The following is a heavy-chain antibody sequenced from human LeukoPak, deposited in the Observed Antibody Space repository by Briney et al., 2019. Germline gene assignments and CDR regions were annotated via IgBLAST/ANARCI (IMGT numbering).Heavy chain of an antibody. CDR1: GFTFSSYS. D-gene: IGHD1-26*01. Sequence: PGGSLRLPCAASGFTFSSYSINWVRQAPGKGLEWVSYISSSTSTTYYADSVKGRFTISRDNAKNSLYLQMNSLRAEDTAVYYCARARAGTYYPYYFDYWGQGTLVTVSS. CDR3: ARARAGTYYPYYFDY. CDR2: ISSSTSTT. J-gene: IGHJ4*02. V-gene: IGHV3-48*01.